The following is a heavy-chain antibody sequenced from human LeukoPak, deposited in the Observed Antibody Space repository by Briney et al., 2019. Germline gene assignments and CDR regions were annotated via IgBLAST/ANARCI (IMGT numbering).Heavy chain of an antibody. J-gene: IGHJ4*02. Sequence: GGSLRLSCAASGASGFSVSRAWMNWVRQAPGKGLEWVGHIKSKTDGGTTDYAAPVKGRFIISRDDSKNTLYLQMNSPKTEDTAVYYCTTGYSSDWYYWGQGTLVTVSS. D-gene: IGHD6-19*01. CDR1: GFSVSRAW. CDR3: TTGYSSDWYY. CDR2: IKSKTDGGTT. V-gene: IGHV3-15*01.